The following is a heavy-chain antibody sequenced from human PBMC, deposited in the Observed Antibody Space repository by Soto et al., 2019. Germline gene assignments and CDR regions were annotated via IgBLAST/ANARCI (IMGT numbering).Heavy chain of an antibody. CDR1: GVSISSSNW. D-gene: IGHD3-22*01. J-gene: IGHJ4*02. CDR2: MFYSGNT. V-gene: IGHV4-39*01. CDR3: VSPEGYYDSSGYTLDY. Sequence: SETLSLTCAVSGVSISSSNWLSWIRQPPGKGLEWIGSMFYSGNTYYNPSLKSRVTLSIDTSKNQFSLKLNSVTAADTAVYYCVSPEGYYDSSGYTLDYWGQGTLVTVSS.